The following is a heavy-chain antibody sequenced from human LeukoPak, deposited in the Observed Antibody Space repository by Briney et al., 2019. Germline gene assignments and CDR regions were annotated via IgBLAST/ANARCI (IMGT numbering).Heavy chain of an antibody. J-gene: IGHJ4*02. V-gene: IGHV4-39*07. CDR2: IYHSGST. CDR1: GGSISSSSYY. D-gene: IGHD3-16*01. Sequence: PSETLSLTCTVSGGSISSSSYYWGWIRQPPGKGLEWIGSIYHSGSTYYNPSLKSRVTISVDTSKNQFFLKLSSVTAADTAVYYCARDIRMDPTKFDYWGQGTLVTVSS. CDR3: ARDIRMDPTKFDY.